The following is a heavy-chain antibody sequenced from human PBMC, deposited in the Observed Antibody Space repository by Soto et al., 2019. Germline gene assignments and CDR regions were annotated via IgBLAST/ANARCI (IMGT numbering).Heavy chain of an antibody. J-gene: IGHJ4*02. CDR3: ARGWWCSDIKGGVDY. CDR2: IIPILGVT. D-gene: IGHD2-21*01. V-gene: IGHV1-69*02. Sequence: QVQLVQSGAEVKKPGSSVKVPCKASGGTFSSYMISWVRQAPGQGLEWMGRIIPILGVTNYAQKFQGRVTIIADKSTNTAYMELSSLKSEDTAVYYCARGWWCSDIKGGVDYWGQGTLVTVSS. CDR1: GGTFSSYM.